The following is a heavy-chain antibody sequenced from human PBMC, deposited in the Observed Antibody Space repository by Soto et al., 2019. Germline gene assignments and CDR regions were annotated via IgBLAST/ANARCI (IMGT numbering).Heavy chain of an antibody. D-gene: IGHD1-26*01. V-gene: IGHV3-15*01. CDR1: GFTFTNAW. J-gene: IGHJ4*02. CDR3: VTGLRSASLDF. CDR2: LKGKADGGTL. Sequence: DVQLVESGGGLVKPGGSLRLSCVASGFTFTNAWMTWVRQAPGKGLEWTGRLKGKADGGTLNYAAPVKGRFTISRDDSKDTLYLDMNSLTIDDTAVYYCVTGLRSASLDFWGQGTVVTVSS.